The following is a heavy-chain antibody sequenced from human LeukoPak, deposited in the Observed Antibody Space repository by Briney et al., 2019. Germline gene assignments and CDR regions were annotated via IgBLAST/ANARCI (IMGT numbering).Heavy chain of an antibody. CDR1: VYIFTSYY. V-gene: IGHV1-46*01. Sequence: SSVTVSFKSSVYIFTSYYLHWVRQPPAQGREWMGIINSSCGISSYAQKFQGRVTMTRDTSTSTVYMELSSLRSADTDVYYCARESGYNTNCYDYWGQGTLVTVSS. CDR3: ARESGYNTNCYDY. CDR2: INSSCGIS. D-gene: IGHD5-24*01. J-gene: IGHJ4*03.